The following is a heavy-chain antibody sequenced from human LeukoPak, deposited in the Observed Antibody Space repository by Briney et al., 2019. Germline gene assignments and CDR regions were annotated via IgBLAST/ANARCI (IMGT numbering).Heavy chain of an antibody. J-gene: IGHJ5*02. D-gene: IGHD3-3*02. CDR2: VFHSGYT. V-gene: IGHV4-38-2*02. Sequence: SETLSLTCSVSGYSISSGDYWGWIRQPPGKGLEWIGSVFHSGYTYYNPSLKSRVTISVDTSKNQFSLKLSSVTAADTAVYYCARGWSILRGGDWFDPWGQGTLVTSPQ. CDR3: ARGWSILRGGDWFDP. CDR1: GYSISSGDY.